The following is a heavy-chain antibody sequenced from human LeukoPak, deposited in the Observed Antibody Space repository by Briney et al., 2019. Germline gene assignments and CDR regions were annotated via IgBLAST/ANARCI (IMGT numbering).Heavy chain of an antibody. CDR2: INHSGST. V-gene: IGHV4-34*01. CDR3: ARLGEGSSSWYNWFDP. D-gene: IGHD6-13*01. J-gene: IGHJ5*02. Sequence: SETLSLTCAVYGGSFSGYYWSWIRQPPGKGLEWIGEINHSGSTNYNPSLKSRVTISVDTSKNQFSLKLSSVTAADTAVYYCARLGEGSSSWYNWFDPWGQGTLVTVSS. CDR1: GGSFSGYY.